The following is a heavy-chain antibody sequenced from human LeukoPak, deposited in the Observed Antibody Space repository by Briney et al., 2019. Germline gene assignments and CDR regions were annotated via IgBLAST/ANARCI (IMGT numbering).Heavy chain of an antibody. Sequence: ASVKVSCKASGYTFTSYGISWVRQAPGQGLEWMGWISAYNGNTNYARKLQGRVTMTTDTSTSTAYMELRSLRSDDTAVYYCAREYRPGSSWSPLDYWGQGTLVTVSS. J-gene: IGHJ4*02. D-gene: IGHD6-13*01. CDR1: GYTFTSYG. CDR3: AREYRPGSSWSPLDY. V-gene: IGHV1-18*01. CDR2: ISAYNGNT.